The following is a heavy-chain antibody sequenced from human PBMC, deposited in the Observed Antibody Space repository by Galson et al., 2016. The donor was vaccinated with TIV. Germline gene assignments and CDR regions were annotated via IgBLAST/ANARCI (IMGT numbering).Heavy chain of an antibody. J-gene: IGHJ6*02. D-gene: IGHD5-18*01. CDR3: ARDGGERVDTAMVTFESPINHIYHYGMDV. V-gene: IGHV3-64*01. CDR2: ISTNGGRT. CDR1: GFTFSSYA. Sequence: SLRLSCAASGFTFSSYAMHWVRQAPGKGLEYVSTISTNGGRTYYANSVKGRFTISRDNSKDTLHLQMGSLRAEDMGVYYCARDGGERVDTAMVTFESPINHIYHYGMDVWGQGTTVTVSS.